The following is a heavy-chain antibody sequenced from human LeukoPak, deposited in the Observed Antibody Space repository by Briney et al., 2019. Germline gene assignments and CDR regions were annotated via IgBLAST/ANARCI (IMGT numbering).Heavy chain of an antibody. CDR2: ISSSGSTI. J-gene: IGHJ3*02. CDR1: GFTFSSYE. V-gene: IGHV3-48*03. D-gene: IGHD3-22*01. CDR3: ARDRSMIVVVMPDAFDI. Sequence: GGSLRLSCAASGFTFSSYEMNWVRQAPGKGLEWVSYISSSGSTIYYADSVKGRFTTSRDNAKNSPYLQMNSLRAEDTAVYYCARDRSMIVVVMPDAFDIWGQGTMVTVSS.